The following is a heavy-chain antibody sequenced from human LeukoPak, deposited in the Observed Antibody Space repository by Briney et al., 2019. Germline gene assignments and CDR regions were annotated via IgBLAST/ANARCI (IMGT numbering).Heavy chain of an antibody. CDR3: AKDGFRYCSSTSCRGDDY. CDR1: GFTFDDFA. Sequence: PGGSLRLSCTASGFTFDDFAMHWVRQPPGMGLEWVSGIHWNSGYIGYADSVKGRFTISRDNSKNTLYLQMNSLRAEDTAVYYCAKDGFRYCSSTSCRGDDYWGQGTLVTVSS. CDR2: IHWNSGYI. V-gene: IGHV3-9*01. J-gene: IGHJ4*02. D-gene: IGHD2-2*01.